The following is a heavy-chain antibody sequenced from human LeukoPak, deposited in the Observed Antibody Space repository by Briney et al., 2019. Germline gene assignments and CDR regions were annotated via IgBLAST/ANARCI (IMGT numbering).Heavy chain of an antibody. J-gene: IGHJ6*03. D-gene: IGHD3-3*01. Sequence: ASETLSLTCTVSGGSISSYYWSWIRQPPGKGLEWIGYIYYSGSTNYNPSLKSRVTISVDTSKNQFSLKLSSVTAADTAVYYCARGSYDFWSGYYYYYYYMDVWGKGTTVTVSS. CDR3: ARGSYDFWSGYYYYYYYMDV. CDR2: IYYSGST. V-gene: IGHV4-59*01. CDR1: GGSISSYY.